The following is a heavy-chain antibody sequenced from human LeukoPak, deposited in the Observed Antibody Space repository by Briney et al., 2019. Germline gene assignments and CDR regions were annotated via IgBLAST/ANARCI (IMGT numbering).Heavy chain of an antibody. Sequence: AETLSLTCTVSGGSISSYYWSWIRQPPGKGLEWIAYIYYSGSTNYNPSLKSRVTMSVDTSKNQFSLRLSSVTAADAAVYYCARAGDSSGWFFGYWGQGTLVTVSS. CDR3: ARAGDSSGWFFGY. V-gene: IGHV4-59*01. J-gene: IGHJ4*02. CDR2: IYYSGST. CDR1: GGSISSYY. D-gene: IGHD6-13*01.